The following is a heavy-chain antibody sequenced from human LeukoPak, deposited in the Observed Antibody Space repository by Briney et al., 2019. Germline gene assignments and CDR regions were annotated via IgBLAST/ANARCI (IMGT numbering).Heavy chain of an antibody. D-gene: IGHD6-19*01. J-gene: IGHJ4*02. CDR1: GFTFSSYG. CDR3: AKENKGSGWYLRYFDY. Sequence: GGSLRLSCAASGFTFSSYGMHWVRQAPGKGLEWVAFIRYDGSNKYYADSVKGRFTISRDNSKNTLYLQMNSLRAEDTAVYYCAKENKGSGWYLRYFDYWGQGTLVTVSS. V-gene: IGHV3-30*02. CDR2: IRYDGSNK.